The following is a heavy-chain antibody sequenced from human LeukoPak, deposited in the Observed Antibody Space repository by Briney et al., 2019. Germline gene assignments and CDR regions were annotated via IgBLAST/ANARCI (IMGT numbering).Heavy chain of an antibody. J-gene: IGHJ4*02. V-gene: IGHV1-46*01. Sequence: ASVKVSCKASGYIFTSYYMHWVRQAPGQGLEWLGVVYPSAGTSDPAQRFRARITLSDDTSTSTAYMELSSLRSEDTAVYYCARDRAYYYGSGSYSYWGQGTLVTVSS. CDR2: VYPSAGTS. D-gene: IGHD3-10*01. CDR3: ARDRAYYYGSGSYSY. CDR1: GYIFTSYY.